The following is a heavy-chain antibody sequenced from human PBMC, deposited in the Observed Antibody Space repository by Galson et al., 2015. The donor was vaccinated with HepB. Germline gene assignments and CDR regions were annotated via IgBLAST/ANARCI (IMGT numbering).Heavy chain of an antibody. CDR3: ARVRGYCSGGSCYDFDY. D-gene: IGHD2-15*01. CDR2: ISGSGGST. CDR1: GFTFSSYA. Sequence: SLRLSCAASGFTFSSYAMSWVRQAPGKGLEWVSAISGSGGSTYYADSVKGRFTISRDNSKNTLYLQMNSLRAEDTAVYYCARVRGYCSGGSCYDFDYWGQGTLVTVSS. V-gene: IGHV3-23*01. J-gene: IGHJ4*02.